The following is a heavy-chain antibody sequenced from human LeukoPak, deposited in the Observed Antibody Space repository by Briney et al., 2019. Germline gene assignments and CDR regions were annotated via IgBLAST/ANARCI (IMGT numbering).Heavy chain of an antibody. CDR3: ARSLGYCSSTSCVNSNFDY. V-gene: IGHV1-69*01. Sequence: SVNVSCKASGGTFSSYAISWVRQAPRQGLEWMGGIIPIFGTANYAQKFQGRVTITADESTSTAYMELSSLRSEDTAVYYCARSLGYCSSTSCVNSNFDYWGQGTLVTVSS. J-gene: IGHJ4*02. CDR2: IIPIFGTA. D-gene: IGHD2-2*01. CDR1: GGTFSSYA.